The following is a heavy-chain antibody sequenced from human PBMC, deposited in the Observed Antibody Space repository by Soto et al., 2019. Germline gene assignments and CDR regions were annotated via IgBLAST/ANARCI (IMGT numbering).Heavy chain of an antibody. J-gene: IGHJ2*01. CDR3: TRDSTSWPYWYFDL. CDR2: IRSKAYGGTT. CDR1: GFTFGDYA. V-gene: IGHV3-49*03. Sequence: GGSLRLSCTASGFTFGDYAMSWFRQAPGKGLEWVGFIRSKAYGGTTEYAASVKGRFTISRDDSKSIAYLQMNSLKTEDTAVYYCTRDSTSWPYWYFDLWGRGTLVTVSS. D-gene: IGHD2-2*01.